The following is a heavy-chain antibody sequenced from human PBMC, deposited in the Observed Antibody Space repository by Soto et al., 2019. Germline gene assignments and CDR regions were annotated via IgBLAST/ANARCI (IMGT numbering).Heavy chain of an antibody. CDR1: GFTFSSYS. J-gene: IGHJ4*02. Sequence: GGSLRLSCAASGFTFSSYSMNWVRQAPGKGLEWVSSISSSSSYIYYADSVKGRFTISRDNAKNSLYLQMNSLRAEDTAVYYCARDDYYDSSGYFTSPFDYWGQGTLVTVSS. CDR3: ARDDYYDSSGYFTSPFDY. CDR2: ISSSSSYI. D-gene: IGHD3-22*01. V-gene: IGHV3-21*01.